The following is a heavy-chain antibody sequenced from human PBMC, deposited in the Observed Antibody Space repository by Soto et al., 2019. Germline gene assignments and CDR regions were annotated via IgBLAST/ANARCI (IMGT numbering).Heavy chain of an antibody. Sequence: QLQLQESGPGLVKPSETLSLTCTVSGGSISSSSYYWGWIRQPPGKGLEWIGSIYYSGSIYYNPSLKSRVTISVDTSKNPFSLKLSSVTAADTAVYYCARHVITPYYDILTGWVNSPSYFDYWGQGTLVTVSS. V-gene: IGHV4-39*01. CDR2: IYYSGSI. D-gene: IGHD3-9*01. J-gene: IGHJ4*02. CDR1: GGSISSSSYY. CDR3: ARHVITPYYDILTGWVNSPSYFDY.